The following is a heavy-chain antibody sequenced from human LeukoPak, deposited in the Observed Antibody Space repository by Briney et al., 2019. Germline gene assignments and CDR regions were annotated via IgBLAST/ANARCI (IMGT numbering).Heavy chain of an antibody. D-gene: IGHD6-19*01. Sequence: GGSLRLSCAASGFTFSSYWMHWVRQAPGKGLVWVSRINTDGSSTSYADSVKGRITISRDNAKNTLYLQMNSLRAEDTAVYYCARRGIAVAGLDYWGQGTLVTVSS. CDR3: ARRGIAVAGLDY. CDR1: GFTFSSYW. V-gene: IGHV3-74*01. J-gene: IGHJ4*02. CDR2: INTDGSST.